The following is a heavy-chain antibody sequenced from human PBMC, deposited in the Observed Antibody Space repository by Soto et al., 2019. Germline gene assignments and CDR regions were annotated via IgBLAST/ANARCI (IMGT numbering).Heavy chain of an antibody. CDR1: GFTLSSYA. D-gene: IGHD3-10*01. V-gene: IGHV3-23*01. CDR2: LSSSGAGA. CDR3: AKSLLDYHLETIPDHPFDH. J-gene: IGHJ4*02. Sequence: GSLRLSCAISGFTLSSYAMSWVRQAPGEGLEWITSLSSSGAGAYYADSVKGRFTISRDNSRNTLFLQMNSLKAEDTAIYFCAKSLLDYHLETIPDHPFDHWGQGTLVTVSS.